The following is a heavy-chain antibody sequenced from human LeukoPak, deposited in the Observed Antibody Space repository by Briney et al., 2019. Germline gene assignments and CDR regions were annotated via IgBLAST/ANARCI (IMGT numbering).Heavy chain of an antibody. D-gene: IGHD2-21*02. V-gene: IGHV3-23*01. J-gene: IGHJ4*02. CDR1: AFTFSSYA. Sequence: PGGSLRLSCAASAFTFSSYAMAWVRQAPGKGPEWVSTLSGTGGNTYYADSVRGRFTISRGNSKNTLYPQMNSLRAEDTAVYYCAKAWALTYLGGVDSWGQGTLVTVSS. CDR3: AKAWALTYLGGVDS. CDR2: LSGTGGNT.